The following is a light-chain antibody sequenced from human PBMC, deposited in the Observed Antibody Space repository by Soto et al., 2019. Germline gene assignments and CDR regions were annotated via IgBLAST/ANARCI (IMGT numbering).Light chain of an antibody. Sequence: EIVLTQSPGTLSLSPGERATLSCRASQSVSSTYLAWYQHKPGQAPRLLIFAASSRASGIPDRFSGSGSGTDFTLTISRLEPEDFALFYCQYHGSSPITFGQGTRLEIK. J-gene: IGKJ5*01. V-gene: IGKV3-20*01. CDR1: QSVSSTY. CDR2: AAS. CDR3: QYHGSSPIT.